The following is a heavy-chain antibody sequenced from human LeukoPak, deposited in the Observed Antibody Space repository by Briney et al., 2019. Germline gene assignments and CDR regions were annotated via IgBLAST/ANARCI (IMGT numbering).Heavy chain of an antibody. V-gene: IGHV3-30*18. CDR1: GFIFISYG. CDR2: ISHDGSNK. CDR3: VKDVGGSYAFDY. D-gene: IGHD1-26*01. J-gene: IGHJ4*02. Sequence: PGGSLRLSCAASGFIFISYGMHWVRQAPGKGLEWVAVISHDGSNKYYADSVKGRFTISRDNSKNTLHLQMSTLRAEDTALYYCVKDVGGSYAFDYWGQGILVTVAS.